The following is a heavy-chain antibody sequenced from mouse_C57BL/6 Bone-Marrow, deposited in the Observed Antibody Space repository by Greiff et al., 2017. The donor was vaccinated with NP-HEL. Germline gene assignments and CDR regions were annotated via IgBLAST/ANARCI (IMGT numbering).Heavy chain of an antibody. CDR3: ARDYYYGSSYDWYFDV. CDR1: GFTFSSYA. D-gene: IGHD1-1*01. V-gene: IGHV5-4*01. Sequence: EVQVVESGGGLVKPGGSLKLSCAASGFTFSSYAMSWVRQTPEKRLEWVATISDGGSYTYYPDNVKGRFTISRDNAKNNLYLQMSHLKSEDTAMYYCARDYYYGSSYDWYFDVWGTGTTVTVSS. CDR2: ISDGGSYT. J-gene: IGHJ1*03.